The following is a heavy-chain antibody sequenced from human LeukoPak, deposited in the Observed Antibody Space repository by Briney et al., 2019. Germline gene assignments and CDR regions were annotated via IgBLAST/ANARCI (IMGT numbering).Heavy chain of an antibody. D-gene: IGHD2-2*02. V-gene: IGHV3-66*02. CDR3: AREASQYCSSTSCYMRGGYDY. CDR1: GFTVSSNY. CDR2: IYSGGST. Sequence: HPGGSLRLSCAASGFTVSSNYMSWVRQAPGKGLEWVSVIYSGGSTYYADSVKGRFTNSRDNSKNTLYLQMNSLRAEDTAVYYCAREASQYCSSTSCYMRGGYDYWGQGTLVTVSS. J-gene: IGHJ4*02.